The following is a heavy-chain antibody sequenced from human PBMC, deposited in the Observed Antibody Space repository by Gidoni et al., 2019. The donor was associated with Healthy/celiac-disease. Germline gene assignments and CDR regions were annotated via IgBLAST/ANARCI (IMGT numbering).Heavy chain of an antibody. CDR1: GFTFSSYA. J-gene: IGHJ4*02. D-gene: IGHD6-13*01. Sequence: CPASGFTFSSYAMSWVRQAPGKGLEWVSAISGSGGSTYYADSVKGRFTISRDNSKNTLYLQMNSLRAEDTAVYYCAKDIEGIAAAGVYYFDYWGQGTLVTVSS. CDR2: ISGSGGST. CDR3: AKDIEGIAAAGVYYFDY. V-gene: IGHV3-23*01.